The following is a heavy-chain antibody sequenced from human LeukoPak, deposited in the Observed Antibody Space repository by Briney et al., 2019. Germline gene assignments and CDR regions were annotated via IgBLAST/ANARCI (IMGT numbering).Heavy chain of an antibody. V-gene: IGHV3-48*02. CDR2: ITASGTAM. Sequence: GGSLRLSCAASGFTFSSYSMNWVRQAPGKGLEWVSHITASGTAMFYADSVKGRFTISRDNAKNSLYLQMNSLRDEVTAVYYCASSGSYRFDYRGQGTLVTVSS. CDR3: ASSGSYRFDY. D-gene: IGHD1-26*01. J-gene: IGHJ4*02. CDR1: GFTFSSYS.